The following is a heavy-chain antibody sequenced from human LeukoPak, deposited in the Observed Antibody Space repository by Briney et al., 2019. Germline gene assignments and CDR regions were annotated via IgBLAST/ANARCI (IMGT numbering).Heavy chain of an antibody. J-gene: IGHJ5*02. CDR2: IYHSGST. CDR3: ARDGVGSNYAEYNWFDP. D-gene: IGHD4-11*01. V-gene: IGHV4-30-2*05. Sequence: PSQTLSLTCAVSGGSISSGGYSWSWIRQPPGKGLEWIGYIYHSGSTYYNPSLKSRVTISVDTSKNQFSLKLSSVTAADTAVYYCARDGVGSNYAEYNWFDPWGQGTLVTVSS. CDR1: GGSISSGGYS.